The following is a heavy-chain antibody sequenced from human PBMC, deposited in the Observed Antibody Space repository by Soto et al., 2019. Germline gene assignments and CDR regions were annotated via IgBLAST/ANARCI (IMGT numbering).Heavy chain of an antibody. V-gene: IGHV3-23*01. CDR3: AKPIEYSSSRFDY. CDR2: ISGSGGST. Sequence: GGSLRLSCAASGFTFSSYAMSWVRQAPGKGLEWVSAISGSGGSTYYADSVKGRFTISRDNSKNTLYLQMNSLRAEDTAVYCCAKPIEYSSSRFDYWGQGTLVTVSS. J-gene: IGHJ4*02. D-gene: IGHD6-6*01. CDR1: GFTFSSYA.